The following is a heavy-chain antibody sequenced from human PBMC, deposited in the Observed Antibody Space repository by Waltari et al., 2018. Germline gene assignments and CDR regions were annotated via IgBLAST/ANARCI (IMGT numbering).Heavy chain of an antibody. D-gene: IGHD1-26*01. CDR1: GFTFDDYT. J-gene: IGHJ4*02. Sequence: EVQLVESGGVVVQPGGSLRLSCAASGFTFDDYTMHWVRQAPGKGLEWVSLMSWDGGSTYDADSVKGRVTISRDNAKNSLYLQINSLRAEDTAVYYCARDLSGSPGGYWGQGTLVTVSS. CDR3: ARDLSGSPGGY. V-gene: IGHV3-43*01. CDR2: MSWDGGST.